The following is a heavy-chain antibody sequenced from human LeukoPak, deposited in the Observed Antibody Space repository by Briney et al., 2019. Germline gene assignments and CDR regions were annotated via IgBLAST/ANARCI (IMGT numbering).Heavy chain of an antibody. V-gene: IGHV3-30*02. Sequence: GGSLRLSCAASGFTFINFGIQWVRQAPGEGLEWVAFIRTDGSNKYYTDSVKGRFTISRDNSKNTLYLQMNSLRAEDTAVYYCVRGGMLMGYFDYWGQGTLVTVSS. CDR2: IRTDGSNK. J-gene: IGHJ4*02. CDR1: GFTFINFG. D-gene: IGHD3-10*02. CDR3: VRGGMLMGYFDY.